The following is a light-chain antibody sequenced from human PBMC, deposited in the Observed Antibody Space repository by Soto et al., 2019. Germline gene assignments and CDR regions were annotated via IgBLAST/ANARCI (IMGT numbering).Light chain of an antibody. V-gene: IGLV2-23*01. J-gene: IGLJ3*02. CDR3: CSFATNNTWV. CDR1: SSDVGSYNL. Sequence: QSALTQPASVSGSPGQSITISCTGTSSDVGSYNLVSWYQQHPGKAPKAMIYEGSERPSGVSTRFSGSKSGNTASLTISGLQGEDEADYYCCSFATNNTWVFGGGTKLTVL. CDR2: EGS.